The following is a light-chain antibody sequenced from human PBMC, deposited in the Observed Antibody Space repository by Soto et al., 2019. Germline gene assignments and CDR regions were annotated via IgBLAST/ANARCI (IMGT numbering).Light chain of an antibody. CDR3: GTWDSSLSARKV. Sequence: QSALTQPPSVSAAPGQKVTISCSGSSSNIGNNYVSWYQQLPGTAPKLLIYENNKRPSGIPDRFSGSKSGTSATLGITGLQTGDEADYYCGTWDSSLSARKVFGGGTQLTVL. CDR2: ENN. J-gene: IGLJ3*02. V-gene: IGLV1-51*02. CDR1: SSNIGNNY.